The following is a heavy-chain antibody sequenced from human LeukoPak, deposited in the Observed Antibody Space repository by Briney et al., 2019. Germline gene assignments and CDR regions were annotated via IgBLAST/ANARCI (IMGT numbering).Heavy chain of an antibody. J-gene: IGHJ4*02. CDR1: GGSISSSSYY. V-gene: IGHV4-39*01. Sequence: PSETLSFTCTVSGGSISSSSYYWGRIRQPPGKGLEWIGSIYYSGSTYYNPSLKSRVTISVDTSKNQFSLKLSSVTAADTAVYYCARRYSSGWYSYYFDYWGQGTLVTVSS. CDR3: ARRYSSGWYSYYFDY. CDR2: IYYSGST. D-gene: IGHD6-19*01.